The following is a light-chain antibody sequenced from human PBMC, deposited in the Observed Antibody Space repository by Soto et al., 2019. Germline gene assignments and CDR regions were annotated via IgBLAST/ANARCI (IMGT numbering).Light chain of an antibody. CDR2: DVT. V-gene: IGLV2-14*03. CDR1: SSDVGGYDY. CDR3: SSYISTNTLNV. Sequence: QSALTQAASVSGSPGQSITISCTGTSSDVGGYDYVSWYQQHPGKAPRLIIYDVTHRPSGVSHRFSGSKSGNTASLTISGLQAEDEVDYYCSSYISTNTLNVFGTGTKLTVL. J-gene: IGLJ1*01.